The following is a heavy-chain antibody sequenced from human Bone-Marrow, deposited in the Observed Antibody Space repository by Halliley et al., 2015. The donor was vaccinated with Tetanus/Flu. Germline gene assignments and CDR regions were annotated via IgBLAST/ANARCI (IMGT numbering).Heavy chain of an antibody. Sequence: SSITCSGDYTYYADSVKARFTVSRDNAKCSLYWQKTSLGAEDAAVYYCTRQYHSHGPDDAFDIWGQGTLVAVSS. J-gene: IGHJ3*02. D-gene: IGHD2-2*01. V-gene: IGHV3-21*01. CDR3: TRQYHSHGPDDAFDI. CDR2: ITCSGDYT.